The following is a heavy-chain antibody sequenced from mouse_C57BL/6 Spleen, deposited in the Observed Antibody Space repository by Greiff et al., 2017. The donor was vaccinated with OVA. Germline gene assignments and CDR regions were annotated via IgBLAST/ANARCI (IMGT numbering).Heavy chain of an antibody. Sequence: EVQLQQSGPELVKPGASVKIPCKASGYTFTDYNMDWVKQSHGESLEWIGDINPNNGGTIYNQKFKGKATLTVDKSSSTAYMELRSLTSEDTAVYYCARGAVVAKDYAMDYWGQGTSVTVSS. J-gene: IGHJ4*01. CDR2: INPNNGGT. V-gene: IGHV1-18*01. CDR3: ARGAVVAKDYAMDY. CDR1: GYTFTDYN. D-gene: IGHD1-1*01.